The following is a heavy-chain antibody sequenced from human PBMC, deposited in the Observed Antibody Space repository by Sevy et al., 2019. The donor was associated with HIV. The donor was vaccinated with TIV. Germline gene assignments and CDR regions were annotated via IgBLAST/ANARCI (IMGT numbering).Heavy chain of an antibody. CDR3: AKDSRPYGDYHY. CDR1: GFTFSSYA. Sequence: GGSLRLSCAASGFTFSSYAMSWVRQAPGKGLEWVSAISGSGGSTYYAVSMKGRFTISRDNSKNTRYLQMNSLRAEDTAVYYCAKDSRPYGDYHYWGQGTLVTVSS. J-gene: IGHJ4*02. CDR2: ISGSGGST. V-gene: IGHV3-23*01. D-gene: IGHD4-17*01.